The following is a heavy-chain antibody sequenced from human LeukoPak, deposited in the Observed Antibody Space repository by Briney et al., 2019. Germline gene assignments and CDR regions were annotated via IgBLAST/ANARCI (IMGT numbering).Heavy chain of an antibody. J-gene: IGHJ4*02. CDR2: INWNGGSI. D-gene: IGHD2-2*01. Sequence: RSGGSLRLSCAVSGFTFDDYGMSWVRHAPGKGLEWVSGINWNGGSIGYADSVKGRFTISRDNVKNSLYLQMNSLRAADTALYYCARGRSTFDYWGQGTLVTVSS. V-gene: IGHV3-20*04. CDR1: GFTFDDYG. CDR3: ARGRSTFDY.